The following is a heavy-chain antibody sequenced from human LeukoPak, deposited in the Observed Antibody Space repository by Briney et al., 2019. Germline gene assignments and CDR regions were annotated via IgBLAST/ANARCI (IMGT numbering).Heavy chain of an antibody. D-gene: IGHD3-10*01. CDR1: GGSISSYY. J-gene: IGHJ2*01. Sequence: SETLSLTCTVSGGSISSYYWSWIRQPPGKGLEWIGYIYASGSTLYSSGTTNYNPSLKSRVTISVDTSKNQFSLKLSSVTAADPAVYYWGRRGGGGGPWYFDLWGRGTLVTVSS. V-gene: IGHV4-59*01. CDR3: GRRGGGGGPWYFDL. CDR2: IYASGSTLYSSGTT.